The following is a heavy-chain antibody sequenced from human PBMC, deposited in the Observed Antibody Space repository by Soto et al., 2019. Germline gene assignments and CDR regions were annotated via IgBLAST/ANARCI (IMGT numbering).Heavy chain of an antibody. D-gene: IGHD1-26*01. V-gene: IGHV3-23*01. CDR2: ISGSGGST. CDR3: AKADPYSRSNKVGTFDY. J-gene: IGHJ4*02. Sequence: LRLSCAASGFTFSSYAMSWVRQAPGKGLEWVSAISGSGGSTYYADSVKGRFTISRDNSKNTLYLQMNSLRAEDTAVYYCAKADPYSRSNKVGTFDYWGQGTLVTVST. CDR1: GFTFSSYA.